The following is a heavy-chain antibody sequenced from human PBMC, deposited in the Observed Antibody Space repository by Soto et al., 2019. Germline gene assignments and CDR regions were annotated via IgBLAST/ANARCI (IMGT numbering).Heavy chain of an antibody. CDR1: GFTFSGSW. CDR3: ARDPGYSSFGH. J-gene: IGHJ4*02. D-gene: IGHD5-12*01. CDR2: IKQDGSVK. V-gene: IGHV3-7*01. Sequence: DVQLVESGGGLVQPGGSLRLSCAASGFTFSGSWMSWVRQAPGKGLEFVANIKQDGSVKNYVDSVKGRFTISRDNAKNSVYLQMNSLRDEDTAVYYCARDPGYSSFGHWGQGTLVTVSS.